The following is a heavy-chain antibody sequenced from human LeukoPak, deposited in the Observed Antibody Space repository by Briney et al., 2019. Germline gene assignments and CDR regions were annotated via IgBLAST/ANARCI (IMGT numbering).Heavy chain of an antibody. CDR1: GFTFRSYS. Sequence: GSLRLSCAASGFTFRSYSMNWVRQAPGKGLEWASYISPSSGTIYYADSVKGRFTISRDNAKNSLYLQMNSLRAEDTAVYYCATGDSWGQGTLVTVSS. J-gene: IGHJ4*02. CDR2: ISPSSGTI. CDR3: ATGDS. V-gene: IGHV3-48*01.